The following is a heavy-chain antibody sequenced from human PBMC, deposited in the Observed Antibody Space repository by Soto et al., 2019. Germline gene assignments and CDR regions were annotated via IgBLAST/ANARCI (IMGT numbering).Heavy chain of an antibody. CDR2: IIPIFGTA. V-gene: IGHV1-69*06. CDR1: GGTFSSYS. J-gene: IGHJ4*02. CDR3: ARDPFGPSVADDY. D-gene: IGHD6-19*01. Sequence: SVKVSCKASGGTFSSYSISWVRQAPGQGLEWMGGIIPIFGTANYAQKFQGRVTITADKSTSTAYMELSSLRSEDTAVYYCARDPFGPSVADDYWGQGTLVTVSS.